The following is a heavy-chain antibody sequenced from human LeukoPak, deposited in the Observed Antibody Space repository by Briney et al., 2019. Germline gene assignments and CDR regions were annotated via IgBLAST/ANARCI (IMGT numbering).Heavy chain of an antibody. CDR1: GGSFSGYY. CDR3: ARDQAVVVPAARAFDI. CDR2: INHSGST. D-gene: IGHD2-2*01. V-gene: IGHV4-34*09. J-gene: IGHJ3*02. Sequence: SETLSLTCAVYGGSFSGYYWSWIRQPPGKGLEWIGEINHSGSTYYNPSLKSRVTISVDTSKNQFSLKLSSVTAADTAVYYCARDQAVVVPAARAFDIWGQGTMVTVSS.